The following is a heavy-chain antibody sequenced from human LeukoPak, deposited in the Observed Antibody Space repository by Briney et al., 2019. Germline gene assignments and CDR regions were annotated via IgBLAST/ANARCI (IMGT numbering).Heavy chain of an antibody. D-gene: IGHD3-10*01. V-gene: IGHV3-74*01. CDR3: ARASGSFDY. CDR1: GFTFSNYW. Sequence: PGGSLRLSCAASGFTFSNYWMHWVRQAPGKGLVWVSRINTDAINTGYADSVKGRFTISRDKSKNTLYLQMDSLRAEDRAVYTCARASGSFDYWGQGTLVTVSS. J-gene: IGHJ4*02. CDR2: INTDAINT.